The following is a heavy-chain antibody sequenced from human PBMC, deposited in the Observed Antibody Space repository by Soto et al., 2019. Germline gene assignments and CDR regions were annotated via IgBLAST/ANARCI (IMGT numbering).Heavy chain of an antibody. J-gene: IGHJ6*02. V-gene: IGHV4-39*01. CDR1: CGSISSSSYY. Sequence: SETLSLTCTVSCGSISSSSYYWGWIRQPPGKGLEWFGSIYYSGSTYYNPSLKSRVTISVDTSKNQFSLKLSSVTAADTAVYYCARHQGYCSGGSCYSLWNYYYYGMDVWGQGTTVT. CDR3: ARHQGYCSGGSCYSLWNYYYYGMDV. D-gene: IGHD2-15*01. CDR2: IYYSGST.